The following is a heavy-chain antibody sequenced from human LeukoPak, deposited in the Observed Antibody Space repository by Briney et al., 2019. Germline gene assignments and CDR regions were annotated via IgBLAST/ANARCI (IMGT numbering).Heavy chain of an antibody. Sequence: GGSLRLSCAASGFTFSTHAMSWVRQAPGKGLEWVSDISASGGSTYYADSVKGRFTVSRDNSKNTLYLRMNSLRAEGTAVYYCAKSSYFGMDVWGQGTTVTVSS. CDR1: GFTFSTHA. CDR2: ISASGGST. J-gene: IGHJ6*02. V-gene: IGHV3-23*01. CDR3: AKSSYFGMDV.